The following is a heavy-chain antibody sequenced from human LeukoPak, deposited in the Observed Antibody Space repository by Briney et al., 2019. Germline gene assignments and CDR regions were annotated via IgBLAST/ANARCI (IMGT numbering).Heavy chain of an antibody. J-gene: IGHJ3*02. CDR2: ISDSGGST. V-gene: IGHV3-23*01. CDR1: GFTFSSYA. D-gene: IGHD3-22*01. Sequence: GGSLRLSCAASGFTFSSYAMSWVRQAPGKGLEWVSTISDSGGSTYYADSVKGRFTNFRDNAKNSLYLQMNSLRAEDTALYYCARDSVPGYYYDSSGYYFDAFDIWGQGTMVTVSS. CDR3: ARDSVPGYYYDSSGYYFDAFDI.